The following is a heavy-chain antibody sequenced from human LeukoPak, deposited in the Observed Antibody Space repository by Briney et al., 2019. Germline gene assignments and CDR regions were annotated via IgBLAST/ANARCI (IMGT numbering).Heavy chain of an antibody. V-gene: IGHV3-23*01. Sequence: PGGSLRLSCTPSGFTFSTYAMNWVRQAPGKGLEWVGGITGNAGFIGYADSVKGRFIISRDNTNNRLFLRMRSLRGEDTAVYYCAKDKVPDGKWEIDRWGQGTLVTVSS. CDR2: ITGNAGFI. CDR3: AKDKVPDGKWEIDR. D-gene: IGHD1-26*01. CDR1: GFTFSTYA. J-gene: IGHJ5*02.